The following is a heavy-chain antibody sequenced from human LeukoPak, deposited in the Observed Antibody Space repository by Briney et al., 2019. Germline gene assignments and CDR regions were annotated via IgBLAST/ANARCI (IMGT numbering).Heavy chain of an antibody. V-gene: IGHV1-8*01. CDR3: ARVMGIAVANDY. CDR1: GYTFTSYD. J-gene: IGHJ4*02. CDR2: MNPNSGNT. D-gene: IGHD6-19*01. Sequence: ASVKVSCKASGYTFTSYDINWVGQATGQWLEWMGWMNPNSGNTGYAQKFQGRVTMTRNTSISTAYMELSSLRSEDTAVYYCARVMGIAVANDYWGQGTPVTVSS.